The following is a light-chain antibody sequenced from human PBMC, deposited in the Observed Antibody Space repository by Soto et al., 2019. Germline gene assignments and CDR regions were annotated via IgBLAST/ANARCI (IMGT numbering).Light chain of an antibody. CDR2: DTT. J-gene: IGKJ3*01. CDR3: QQRTNWPRSFT. Sequence: EIVLTQSPATLSLSPGERATLSCRASQSVSSYLAWYQQKPGQAPRLLIYDTTKRATGIPARFSGSGSGTDFTLTISSLEPEDFAVYYCQQRTNWPRSFTFGPGTKVDIK. CDR1: QSVSSY. V-gene: IGKV3-11*01.